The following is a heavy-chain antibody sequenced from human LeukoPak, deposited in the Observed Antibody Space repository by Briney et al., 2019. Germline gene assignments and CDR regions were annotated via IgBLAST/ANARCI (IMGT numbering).Heavy chain of an antibody. D-gene: IGHD1-26*01. J-gene: IGHJ3*02. CDR3: ARAIVGATSPAFDI. CDR1: GFTFSDHY. V-gene: IGHV3-72*01. Sequence: GGSLRLSCAASGFTFSDHYMDWVRQAPGKGLEWVGRTRNKANSYTTEYAASVKGRFTISRDDSKNSLYLQMNSLKTEDTAVYYCARAIVGATSPAFDIWGQGTMVTVSS. CDR2: TRNKANSYTT.